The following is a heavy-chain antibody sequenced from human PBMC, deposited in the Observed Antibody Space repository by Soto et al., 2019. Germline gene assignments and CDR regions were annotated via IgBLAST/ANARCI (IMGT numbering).Heavy chain of an antibody. Sequence: QVPLVQSGAEVKNPGASVKVSCKASGYTFTRYGIGWARQAPGQGLEWMGWINTYNGNKNYAQNVQGRVTLTTDTSTSTAYMELRSLRSNDTAIYYCAMVDVYVTPSPQDVWGQGTTVSVSS. D-gene: IGHD3-16*01. CDR2: INTYNGNK. V-gene: IGHV1-18*01. J-gene: IGHJ6*02. CDR3: AMVDVYVTPSPQDV. CDR1: GYTFTRYG.